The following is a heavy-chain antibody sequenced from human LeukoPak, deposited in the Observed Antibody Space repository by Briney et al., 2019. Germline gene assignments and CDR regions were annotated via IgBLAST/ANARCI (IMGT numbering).Heavy chain of an antibody. Sequence: GGSLRLSCAAAGFTFSSYAMSWVRQAPGKWLEWVSAITSSSSSIFYADSVKGRFPISRDNAKNSLYLQLNSLRVEDTAVYYCARGKVVVRGTLFDYWGQGILVTVSS. J-gene: IGHJ4*02. CDR1: GFTFSSYA. V-gene: IGHV3-48*01. CDR2: ITSSSSSI. D-gene: IGHD2-15*01. CDR3: ARGKVVVRGTLFDY.